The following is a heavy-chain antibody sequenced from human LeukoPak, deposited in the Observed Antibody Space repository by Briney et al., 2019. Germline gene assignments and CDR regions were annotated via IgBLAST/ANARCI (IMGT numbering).Heavy chain of an antibody. D-gene: IGHD5-18*01. Sequence: GGSLRLSCSASGVTFNNEAMSWVRQGPGKGLEWVSAVSGGGDNTFYADSVQGRFTISRDNSRNTLYLQMDSLRVEGTALYYCAKTDSYGSRGPGYLDSWGQATLVTVSS. J-gene: IGHJ4*02. CDR3: AKTDSYGSRGPGYLDS. V-gene: IGHV3-23*01. CDR1: GVTFNNEA. CDR2: VSGGGDNT.